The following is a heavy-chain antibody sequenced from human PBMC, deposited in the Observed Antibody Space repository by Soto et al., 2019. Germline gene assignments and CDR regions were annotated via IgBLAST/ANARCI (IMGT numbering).Heavy chain of an antibody. CDR3: AKSFYYYYIDV. CDR2: ISYDGSNK. J-gene: IGHJ6*03. CDR1: GFTFSSYG. Sequence: GGSLRLSCAASGFTFSSYGMHWVRQAPGKGLEWVAVISYDGSNKYYADSVKGRFTISRDNSKNTLYLQMNSLRAEDTAVYYCAKSFYYYYIDVLGKGTTVTVSS. V-gene: IGHV3-30*18.